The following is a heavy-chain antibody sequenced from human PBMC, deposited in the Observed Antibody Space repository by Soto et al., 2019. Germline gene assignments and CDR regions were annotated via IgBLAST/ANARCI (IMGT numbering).Heavy chain of an antibody. Sequence: SETLSLTCTVSGGSISSGGYYWSWIRQHPGKGLEWIGYIYYSGSTYYNPSLKSRVTISVDTSKNQFSLKLSSVTAADTAVYYCARVSSEGARAFDIWGQGTMVTVSS. CDR2: IYYSGST. D-gene: IGHD1-26*01. J-gene: IGHJ3*02. CDR3: ARVSSEGARAFDI. CDR1: GGSISSGGYY. V-gene: IGHV4-31*03.